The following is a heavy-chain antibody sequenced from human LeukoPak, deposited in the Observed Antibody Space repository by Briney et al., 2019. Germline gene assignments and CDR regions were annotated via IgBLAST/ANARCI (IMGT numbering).Heavy chain of an antibody. V-gene: IGHV4-59*12. CDR2: IYYSGST. D-gene: IGHD3-22*01. Sequence: PSETLSLTCTVSGGSISSYYWSWIRQPPGKGLEWIGYIYYSGSTNYNPSLKSRVTMSVDTSKNQFSLKLSSVTAADTAVYYCAREYDSSGYYYDYYYMDVWGKGTTVTVSS. J-gene: IGHJ6*03. CDR3: AREYDSSGYYYDYYYMDV. CDR1: GGSISSYY.